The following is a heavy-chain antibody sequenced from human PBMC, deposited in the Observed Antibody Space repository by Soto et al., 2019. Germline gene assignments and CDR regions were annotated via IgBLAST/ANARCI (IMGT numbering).Heavy chain of an antibody. J-gene: IGHJ4*02. Sequence: QVQLQESGPGLVKPSQTLSLTCTVSGGSISSGGYYWSWIRQHPGKGLEWIGYIYYSGSTYYNPSRQSRVTISVDTSRSQFSLKLSSVTAAATAVYYCARGPGTMAKIDYWGQGTLVTVSS. CDR1: GGSISSGGYY. V-gene: IGHV4-31*03. CDR2: IYYSGST. CDR3: ARGPGTMAKIDY. D-gene: IGHD3-10*01.